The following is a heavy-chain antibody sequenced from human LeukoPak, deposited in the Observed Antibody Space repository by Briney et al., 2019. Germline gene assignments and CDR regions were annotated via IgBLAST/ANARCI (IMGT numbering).Heavy chain of an antibody. Sequence: ASVKVSCKASGYTFTSYAMHWVRQAPGQRLEWMGWISAYNGNTNYAQKLQGRVTMTTDTSTSTAYMELRSLRSDDTAVYYCAREYSDYGDSVGAFDIWGQGTMVTVSS. CDR1: GYTFTSYA. V-gene: IGHV1-18*01. CDR3: AREYSDYGDSVGAFDI. J-gene: IGHJ3*02. D-gene: IGHD4-17*01. CDR2: ISAYNGNT.